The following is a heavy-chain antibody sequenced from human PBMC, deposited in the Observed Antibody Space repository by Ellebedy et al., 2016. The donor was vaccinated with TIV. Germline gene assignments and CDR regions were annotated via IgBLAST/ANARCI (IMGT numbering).Heavy chain of an antibody. CDR3: ARDPGGGGDFGDYWFDP. V-gene: IGHV3-66*01. Sequence: PGGSLRLSCEASGIIVSDYFMNWVRQAPGKGLEWVSVLYPDAKTNYTDSVNGRFIVSRDSSKNTLYLKINSLAAEDTAGYYCARDPGGGGDFGDYWFDPWGQGTLVTVSS. CDR1: GIIVSDYF. CDR2: LYPDAKT. D-gene: IGHD4-17*01. J-gene: IGHJ5*02.